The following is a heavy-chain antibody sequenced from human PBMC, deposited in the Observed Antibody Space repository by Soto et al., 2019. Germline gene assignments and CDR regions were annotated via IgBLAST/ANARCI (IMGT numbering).Heavy chain of an antibody. CDR2: MNPNSGNT. D-gene: IGHD3-3*01. V-gene: IGHV1-8*01. Sequence: ASVKVSCEACGYTFTSYDINWVRQATGQGLEWMGWMNPNSGNTGYAQKFQGRVTMTRNTSISTAYMELSSLRSEDTAVYYCARVDFWSGYTYYYYYYMDVWGKGTTVT. CDR1: GYTFTSYD. J-gene: IGHJ6*03. CDR3: ARVDFWSGYTYYYYYYMDV.